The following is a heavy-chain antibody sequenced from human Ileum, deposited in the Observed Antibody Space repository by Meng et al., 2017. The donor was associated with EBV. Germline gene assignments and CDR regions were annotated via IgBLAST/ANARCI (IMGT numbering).Heavy chain of an antibody. J-gene: IGHJ4*02. CDR2: IYHSGST. CDR1: GDSISSNNW. V-gene: IGHV4-4*02. CDR3: ASGRDYAWHS. Sequence: QVQWKESGPGLVKPSGTLSLTCAVSGDSISSNNWWSWVRQPPGKGLEWIGEIYHSGSTNYNPSFKSRVTMSVDKSKNQISLNLSSVTAADTAVYYCASGRDYAWHSWGRGTLVTVSS. D-gene: IGHD4-17*01.